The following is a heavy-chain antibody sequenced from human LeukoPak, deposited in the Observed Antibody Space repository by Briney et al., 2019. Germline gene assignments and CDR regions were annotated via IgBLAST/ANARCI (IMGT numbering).Heavy chain of an antibody. CDR2: ISSTSSYI. J-gene: IGHJ4*02. Sequence: GGSLRLSCTASGFTFINYSMNWVRQAPGKGLEWVSSISSTSSYINYADSVKGRFTISRDKAKNSLYLQMNSLRAEDTAVYYCARVTLTGYYAFDYWGQGTLVTVSS. CDR3: ARVTLTGYYAFDY. V-gene: IGHV3-21*01. D-gene: IGHD3-9*01. CDR1: GFTFINYS.